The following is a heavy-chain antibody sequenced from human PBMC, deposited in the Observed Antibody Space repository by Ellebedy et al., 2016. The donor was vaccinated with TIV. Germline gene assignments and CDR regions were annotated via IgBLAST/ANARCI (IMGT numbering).Heavy chain of an antibody. J-gene: IGHJ4*02. Sequence: GGSLRLSXAVSGFTFSSYSMNWFRQAPGKGLEWVSTISGTGGSTYYADTVQGRLTISRDNSKNILYLQMNSPRAEDAALYYCVKGGDYDRPDDWGQGTLVTVSS. V-gene: IGHV3-23*01. CDR2: ISGTGGST. CDR3: VKGGDYDRPDD. CDR1: GFTFSSYS. D-gene: IGHD4-17*01.